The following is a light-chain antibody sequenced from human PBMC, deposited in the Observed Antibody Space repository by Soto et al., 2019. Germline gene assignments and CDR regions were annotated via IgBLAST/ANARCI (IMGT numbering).Light chain of an antibody. Sequence: QSALTQPASVSGSPGQSITISFTGTSNDVGGYSHVFWYEQLPRKAPQLIIYEVYYRPSGVSNRFSGSKSGNTASLSISGLQAQGEADYYCNSYRLPETLVFGSGTKRTVL. CDR3: NSYRLPETLV. V-gene: IGLV2-14*01. J-gene: IGLJ2*01. CDR1: SNDVGGYSH. CDR2: EVY.